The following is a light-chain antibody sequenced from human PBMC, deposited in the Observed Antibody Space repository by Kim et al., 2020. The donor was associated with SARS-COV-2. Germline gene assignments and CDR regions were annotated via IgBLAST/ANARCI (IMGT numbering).Light chain of an antibody. Sequence: DIQMTQSPSSLSASVGDRVIITCRASQAIRNDLGWYQQLPGKAPNRLIYAASSLQSGVPSRFSGSGSGTEFTLTISSLQPEDFASYYCLQYNSYPYTFGQGTKLEIK. J-gene: IGKJ2*01. CDR1: QAIRND. V-gene: IGKV1-17*01. CDR2: AAS. CDR3: LQYNSYPYT.